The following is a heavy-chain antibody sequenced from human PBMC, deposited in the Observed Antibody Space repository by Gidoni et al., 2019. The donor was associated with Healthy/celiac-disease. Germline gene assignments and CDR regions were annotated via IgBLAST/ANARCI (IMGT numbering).Heavy chain of an antibody. CDR3: ARDQGIVVVPAASCFDP. J-gene: IGHJ5*02. Sequence: QVQLAQSGAEVKKPGSSLKVSCTASGGTFSSYTISWVRQAPGQGLEWMGRIIPILGIANYAQKFQGRVTITADKSTSTAYMELSSLRSEDTAVYYCARDQGIVVVPAASCFDPWGQGTLVTVSS. CDR1: GGTFSSYT. V-gene: IGHV1-69*08. CDR2: IIPILGIA. D-gene: IGHD2-2*01.